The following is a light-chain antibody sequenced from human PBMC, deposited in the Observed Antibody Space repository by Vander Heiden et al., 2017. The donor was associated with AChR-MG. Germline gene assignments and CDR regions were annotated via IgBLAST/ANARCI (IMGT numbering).Light chain of an antibody. CDR3: CSYAGSGTVL. CDR2: EVT. J-gene: IGLJ2*01. Sequence: QSALTQPASVSGSPGQSLPISCTGPSSNLGTFDLVSWYQQHPGNAPKRIIYEVTERPSGVSNRFSASKAGHTASLTISGLQAEDEADYYCCSYAGSGTVLFGGGTKLTVL. V-gene: IGLV2-23*02. CDR1: SSNLGTFDL.